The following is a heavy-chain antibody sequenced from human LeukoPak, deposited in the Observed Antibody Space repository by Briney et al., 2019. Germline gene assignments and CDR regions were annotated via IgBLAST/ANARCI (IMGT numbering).Heavy chain of an antibody. CDR1: GDSIGSYY. CDR2: IFYSGST. J-gene: IGHJ5*01. Sequence: SETLSLTCSVSGDSIGSYYWTWIRQSPGKGLEWIGYIFYSGSTNYSPSLKSRVTISVDTSNNQFSLQLRSVTAADTAIYYCARGRARDGSYPWLDSWGERPLVAVSS. CDR3: ARGRARDGSYPWLDS. D-gene: IGHD3-16*02. V-gene: IGHV4-59*01.